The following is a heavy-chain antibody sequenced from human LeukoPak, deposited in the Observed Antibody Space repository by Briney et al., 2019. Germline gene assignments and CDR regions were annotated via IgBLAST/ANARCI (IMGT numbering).Heavy chain of an antibody. Sequence: GGSLRLSCAASGFTFSDYYMSWIRQAPGKGLEWVANIKQDGSDKYCVDSVKGRFTISRDNTKNSLYLQLNSLRAEDTAVYYCARGTHFVYNFWSVYFGYWGQGTLVTVSS. J-gene: IGHJ4*02. D-gene: IGHD3-3*01. CDR3: ARGTHFVYNFWSVYFGY. CDR2: IKQDGSDK. CDR1: GFTFSDYY. V-gene: IGHV3-7*01.